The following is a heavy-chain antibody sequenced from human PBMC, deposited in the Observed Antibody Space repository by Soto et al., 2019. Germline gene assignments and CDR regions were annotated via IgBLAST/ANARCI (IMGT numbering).Heavy chain of an antibody. Sequence: ASVKVSCKASGYTFTGYYMHWVRQAPGQGREWMGWINPNSGGTNYAQKFQGWVTMTRDTSISTAYTELSRLRSDDTAVYYCARELVVVPPANDAFDISGQAXMLTV. CDR3: ARELVVVPPANDAFDI. J-gene: IGHJ3*02. CDR1: GYTFTGYY. CDR2: INPNSGGT. V-gene: IGHV1-2*04. D-gene: IGHD2-2*01.